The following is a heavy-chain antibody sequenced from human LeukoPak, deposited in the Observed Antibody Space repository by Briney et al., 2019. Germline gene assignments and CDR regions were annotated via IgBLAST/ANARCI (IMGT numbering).Heavy chain of an antibody. V-gene: IGHV4-59*01. Sequence: TPSETLSLTCTVSGGSISSYYWSWIRQPPGKGLEWIGYIYYSGSTNYNPSLKSRAIISVDTSKNQFSLKLSSVTAADTAVYYCARARSSGFLFGPAYNWFDPWGQGTLVTVSS. J-gene: IGHJ5*02. D-gene: IGHD6-19*01. CDR1: GGSISSYY. CDR2: IYYSGST. CDR3: ARARSSGFLFGPAYNWFDP.